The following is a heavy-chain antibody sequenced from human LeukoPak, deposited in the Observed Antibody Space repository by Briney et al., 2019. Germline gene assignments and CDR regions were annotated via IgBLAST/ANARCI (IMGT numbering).Heavy chain of an antibody. CDR3: ARGVYWSLDY. Sequence: GGSLRLSCAISGFIFNTNGMNWVRQSPRKGLEWLATIAGGDESTYYADSVKGRFAISRDNSKNTVFLHMNSLRVEDTAVYYCARGVYWSLDYWGQGTPVTVSS. D-gene: IGHD1-1*01. CDR1: GFIFNTNG. J-gene: IGHJ4*02. V-gene: IGHV3-23*01. CDR2: IAGGDEST.